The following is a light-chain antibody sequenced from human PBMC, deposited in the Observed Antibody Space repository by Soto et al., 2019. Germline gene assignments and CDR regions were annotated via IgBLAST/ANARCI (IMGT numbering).Light chain of an antibody. CDR1: QIVTSNY. CDR3: QQYGSSFT. Sequence: EIVLTQSPGTLSSSPGERATLSCRASQIVTSNYLAWYQQKRGQAPRLLIWGASIRATGLPDRFSGGGSGTDFTLTISRLEPEDFAVYYCQQYGSSFTFGPGTKVDIK. J-gene: IGKJ3*01. V-gene: IGKV3-20*01. CDR2: GAS.